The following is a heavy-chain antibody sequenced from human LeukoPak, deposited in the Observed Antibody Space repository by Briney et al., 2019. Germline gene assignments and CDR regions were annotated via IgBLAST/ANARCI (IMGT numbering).Heavy chain of an antibody. Sequence: ASVKVSCKASGYTFTSYDINWVRQATGQGLEWMGWMNPNSGNTGYAQKFQGRVTMTRNTSISTAYMELNSLRAEDTAVYYCARFDYGSGSYPDYWGQGTLVTVSS. CDR3: ARFDYGSGSYPDY. D-gene: IGHD3-10*01. J-gene: IGHJ4*02. CDR1: GYTFTSYD. V-gene: IGHV1-8*01. CDR2: MNPNSGNT.